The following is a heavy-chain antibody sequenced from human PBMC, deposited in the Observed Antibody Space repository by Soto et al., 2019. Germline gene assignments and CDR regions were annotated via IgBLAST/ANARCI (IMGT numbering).Heavy chain of an antibody. Sequence: SETLSLTCAVYGGSFSGYYWSWIRQPPGKGLEWIGEINHSGSTNYNPSLKSRVTISVDTSKNQFSLKLSSVTAADTAVCYCARGVDIVATMAREHYYYYGMDVWGQGTTVTVSS. D-gene: IGHD5-12*01. CDR2: INHSGST. CDR1: GGSFSGYY. V-gene: IGHV4-34*01. J-gene: IGHJ6*02. CDR3: ARGVDIVATMAREHYYYYGMDV.